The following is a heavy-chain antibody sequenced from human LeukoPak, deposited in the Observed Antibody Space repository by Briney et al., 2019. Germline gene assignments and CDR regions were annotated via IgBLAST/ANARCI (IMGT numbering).Heavy chain of an antibody. Sequence: PGRSLRLSCAASGFTFSSNAMHWVRQAPGKGLEWVASISSDGSSKYYADSVKGRFTISRDNSKNTLYLQMNSLRAEDTAVYYCAKDDYWGQGTLVTVSS. CDR3: AKDDY. J-gene: IGHJ4*02. V-gene: IGHV3-30*18. CDR1: GFTFSSNA. CDR2: ISSDGSSK.